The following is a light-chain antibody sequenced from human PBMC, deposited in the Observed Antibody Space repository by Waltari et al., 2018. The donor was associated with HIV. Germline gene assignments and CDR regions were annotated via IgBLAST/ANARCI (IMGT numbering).Light chain of an antibody. CDR2: DNN. CDR1: RPNLGNNY. CDR3: GTWDSSLSPFWV. V-gene: IGLV1-51*01. Sequence: QSMLTQPPSVSAAPGQTVTIPRSGSRPNLGNNYVSWYQHLPGTAPKLLIHDNNKRPSGIPDRFSGSKSGTSATLGITGLQTGDEADYYCGTWDSSLSPFWVFGGGTKLTVL. J-gene: IGLJ3*02.